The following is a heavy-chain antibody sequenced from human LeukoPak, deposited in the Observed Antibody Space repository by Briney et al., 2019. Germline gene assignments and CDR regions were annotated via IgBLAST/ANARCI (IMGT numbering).Heavy chain of an antibody. CDR1: GYTFTIYG. CDR2: FDPEDAKT. J-gene: IGHJ5*02. Sequence: ASVKVSCKASGYTFTIYGICWVRQAPGKGLEWMGGFDPEDAKTIYAQKFQGRVTMTEDTSTDTAYMELSSLRSEDTAVYYCATDLYLYDNSGENAGWFDPWGQGTLVTVSS. V-gene: IGHV1-24*01. CDR3: ATDLYLYDNSGENAGWFDP. D-gene: IGHD3-22*01.